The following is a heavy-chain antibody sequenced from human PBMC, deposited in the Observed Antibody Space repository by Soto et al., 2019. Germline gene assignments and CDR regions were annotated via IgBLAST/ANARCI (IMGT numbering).Heavy chain of an antibody. CDR1: GGSISSGGYY. Sequence: SETLSLTCTVSGGSISSGGYYWSWIRQHQGKGLEWIGYSYYSGSTYYNPSLKSRFTISGDTAKNQFSLKLSSVTAADTAVYYCARDRPGVPSLYGMDVWGQGTTVTVSS. CDR3: ARDRPGVPSLYGMDV. D-gene: IGHD3-10*01. CDR2: SYYSGST. V-gene: IGHV4-31*03. J-gene: IGHJ6*02.